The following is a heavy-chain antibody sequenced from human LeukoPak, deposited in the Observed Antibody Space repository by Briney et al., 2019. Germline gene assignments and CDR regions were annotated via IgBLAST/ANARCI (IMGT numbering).Heavy chain of an antibody. Sequence: PSETLSLTCAISGDTVSSHSAAWNWIRQSSSRGLEWLGRTYYRSKWYVEYAVSVKGRIRINPDTSNNELSLHLSSVSPEDTAVYYCAGGPTMAFWGQGTLVTVSS. CDR3: AGGPTMAF. CDR1: GDTVSSHSAA. D-gene: IGHD5-12*01. CDR2: TYYRSKWYV. V-gene: IGHV6-1*01. J-gene: IGHJ4*02.